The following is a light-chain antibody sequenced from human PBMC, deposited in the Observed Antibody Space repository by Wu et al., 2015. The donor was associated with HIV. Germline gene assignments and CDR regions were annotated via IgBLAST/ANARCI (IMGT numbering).Light chain of an antibody. J-gene: IGKJ2*03. CDR2: DVS. CDR3: QQRSNWPYS. V-gene: IGKV3-11*01. Sequence: EIVLTQSPGTLSLSPGERATLSCRASQSVSSTYLAWYQQKPGQAPRLLIYDVSNRATGIPARFRGSGPGTDFTLTISSLEPEDFAVYYCQQRSNWPYSFGQGTKLEIK. CDR1: QSVSSTY.